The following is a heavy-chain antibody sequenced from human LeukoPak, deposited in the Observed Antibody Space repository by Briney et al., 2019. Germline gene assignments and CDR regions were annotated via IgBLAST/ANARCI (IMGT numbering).Heavy chain of an antibody. CDR2: IYPGDSDT. V-gene: IGHV5-51*01. Sequence: GESLKISCKGSGYSFTSYWIGWVRQMPGKGLEWMGIIYPGDSDTRYSPSFQRQVTISADKSISTAYLQWSSLKASDTAMYYCASSQRYFDWLFDYWGQGTLVTVSS. CDR1: GYSFTSYW. D-gene: IGHD3-9*01. J-gene: IGHJ4*02. CDR3: ASSQRYFDWLFDY.